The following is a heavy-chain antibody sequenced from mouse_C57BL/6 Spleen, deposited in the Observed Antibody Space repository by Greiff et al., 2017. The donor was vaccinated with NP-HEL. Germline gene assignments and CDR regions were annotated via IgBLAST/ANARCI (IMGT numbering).Heavy chain of an antibody. V-gene: IGHV14-2*01. CDR3: ARGAYGNSHWYFDV. D-gene: IGHD2-1*01. CDR1: GFNIKDYY. J-gene: IGHJ1*03. Sequence: EVQLQQSGAELVKPGASVKLSCTASGFNIKDYYMHWVKQRTEQGLEWIGRIDPEDGETKYAPKFQGKATITADTSSNTAYLQPSSLTSEDTAVYYCARGAYGNSHWYFDVWGTGTTVTVSS. CDR2: IDPEDGET.